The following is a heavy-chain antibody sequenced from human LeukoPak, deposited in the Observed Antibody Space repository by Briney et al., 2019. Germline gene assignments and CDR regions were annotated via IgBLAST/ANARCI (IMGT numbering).Heavy chain of an antibody. Sequence: SETLSLTCAVYGGSFSAYYWGWIRQPPGKGLEWIGEIDHGGFPNYNPSLKSRFTISVDTSKNQFSLKLSSVTAADTAVYYCARVNNWFDPWGQGTLVTVSS. CDR3: ARVNNWFDP. V-gene: IGHV4-34*01. J-gene: IGHJ5*02. CDR2: IDHGGFP. CDR1: GGSFSAYY.